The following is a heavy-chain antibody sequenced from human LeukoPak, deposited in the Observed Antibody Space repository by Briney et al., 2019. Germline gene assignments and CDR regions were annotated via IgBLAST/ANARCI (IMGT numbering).Heavy chain of an antibody. J-gene: IGHJ6*02. Sequence: SVKVSCKASGGTFSSYAISWVRQAPGQGLEWMGGIIPIFGTANYAQKFQGRVTITTDESTSTAYMELRSLRSDDTAVYYCARDDGYFDWSHYGMDVWGQGTTVTVSS. CDR1: GGTFSSYA. V-gene: IGHV1-69*05. CDR3: ARDDGYFDWSHYGMDV. CDR2: IIPIFGTA. D-gene: IGHD3-9*01.